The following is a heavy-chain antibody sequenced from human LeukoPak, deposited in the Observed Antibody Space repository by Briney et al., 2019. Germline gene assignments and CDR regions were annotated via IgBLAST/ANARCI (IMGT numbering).Heavy chain of an antibody. D-gene: IGHD1-26*01. Sequence: SGPTLVNPTQTLTLTCTFSGFSLSTNGVGVGWIRRPPGKALEWLALIYWNDDKRYSPSLKSRLTITKDTSKNQVVLTMTNMDPVDTATYYCAHSQGELLPFDYWGQGTLVTVSS. CDR3: AHSQGELLPFDY. CDR2: IYWNDDK. V-gene: IGHV2-5*01. J-gene: IGHJ4*02. CDR1: GFSLSTNGVG.